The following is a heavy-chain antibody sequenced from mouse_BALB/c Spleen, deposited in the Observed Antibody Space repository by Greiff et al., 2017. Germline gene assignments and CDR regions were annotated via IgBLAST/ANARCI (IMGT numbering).Heavy chain of an antibody. CDR1: GFSLTSYG. J-gene: IGHJ2*01. V-gene: IGHV2-9*02. Sequence: VKVVESGPGLVAPSQSLSITCTVSGFSLTSYGVHWVRQPPGKGLEWLGVIWAGGSTNYNSALMSRLSISKDNSKSQVFLKMSSLQTDDTAMYYCARDGPTGTYDYWGQGTTLTVSS. D-gene: IGHD4-1*02. CDR2: IWAGGST. CDR3: ARDGPTGTYDY.